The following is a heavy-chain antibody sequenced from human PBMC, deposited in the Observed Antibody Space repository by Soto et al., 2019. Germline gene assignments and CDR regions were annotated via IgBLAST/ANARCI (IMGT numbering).Heavy chain of an antibody. CDR1: GGSFSGYY. CDR2: INHSGST. Sequence: SETLSLTCAVYGGSFSGYYWSWIRQPPGKGLEWIGEINHSGSTNYNPSLKSRVTISVDTSKNQFSLKLSSVTAADTAVYYCARALVRGVRGETGDTFDYWGQGTLVTVSS. V-gene: IGHV4-34*01. J-gene: IGHJ4*02. D-gene: IGHD3-10*01. CDR3: ARALVRGVRGETGDTFDY.